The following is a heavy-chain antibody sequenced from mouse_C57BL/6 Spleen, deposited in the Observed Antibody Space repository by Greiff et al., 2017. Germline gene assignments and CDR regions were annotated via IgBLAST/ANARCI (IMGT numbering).Heavy chain of an antibody. CDR2: IRSKSNNYAT. CDR1: GFSFNTYA. CDR3: VINWDEGYYFDY. J-gene: IGHJ2*01. V-gene: IGHV10-1*01. D-gene: IGHD4-1*02. Sequence: EVKLVESGGGLVQPKGSLKLSCAASGFSFNTYAMNWVRQAPGKGLEWVARIRSKSNNYATYYADSVKDRFTISRDDSESMLYLQMNNLKTEDTAMYDCVINWDEGYYFDYWGQGTTLTVSS.